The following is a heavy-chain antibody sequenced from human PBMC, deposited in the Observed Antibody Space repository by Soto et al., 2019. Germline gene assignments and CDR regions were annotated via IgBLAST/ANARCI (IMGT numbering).Heavy chain of an antibody. Sequence: QVQLVESGGGVVQPGRSLRLSCAASGFTFSIFGMHWVRQAPGKGLEWVAVISYDGSRTYYRDSVKGRFTISRDSSKNTLYLQMISLRAEDTAVYYCAKSMAVAFPGFYGLDVWGQGTTVTVSS. CDR2: ISYDGSRT. CDR1: GFTFSIFG. V-gene: IGHV3-30*18. D-gene: IGHD6-19*01. J-gene: IGHJ6*02. CDR3: AKSMAVAFPGFYGLDV.